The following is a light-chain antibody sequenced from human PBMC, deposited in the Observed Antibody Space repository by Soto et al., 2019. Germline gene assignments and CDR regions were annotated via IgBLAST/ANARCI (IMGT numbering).Light chain of an antibody. Sequence: QSALTQPHSVSGSPGQSVTISCTGTSSDVREHNYVSWYQHHPGKAPKLIISDVNRRPSGVPDRFSGSKSGSTVSLTISGLQAEDEADYYCYSYAVSLYVFGTGTKLTVL. J-gene: IGLJ1*01. CDR1: SSDVREHNY. V-gene: IGLV2-11*02. CDR2: DVN. CDR3: YSYAVSLYV.